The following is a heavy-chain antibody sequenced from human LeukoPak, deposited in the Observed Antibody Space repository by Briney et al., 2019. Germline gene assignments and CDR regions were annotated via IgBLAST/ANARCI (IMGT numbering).Heavy chain of an antibody. CDR1: GYTFTGYY. V-gene: IGHV1-2*02. J-gene: IGHJ4*02. Sequence: GASVKVSCKASGYTFTGYYMHWVRQAPGQGLEWMGWINPNSGGTNYAQKFQGRVTMTRDTSISTAYMELSSLRSEDTAVYYCARRTVTTRCSDYWGQGTLVTVSS. CDR2: INPNSGGT. CDR3: ARRTVTTRCSDY. D-gene: IGHD4-17*01.